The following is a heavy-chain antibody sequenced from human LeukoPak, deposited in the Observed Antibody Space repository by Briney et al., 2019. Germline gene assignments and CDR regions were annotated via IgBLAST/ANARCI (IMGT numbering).Heavy chain of an antibody. J-gene: IGHJ3*02. CDR3: ARNTSGFKLGDAFDI. D-gene: IGHD3-22*01. V-gene: IGHV3-23*01. CDR1: GFTFSSYA. CDR2: ISGSAYST. Sequence: GASLRLSCAASGFTFSSYAMTWVRQHPGEGLEWLSAISGSAYSTSYADSVKGRFTISRDNSKNTLYLQMNSLRAEDTAIYYCARNTSGFKLGDAFDIWGQGTMVTVSS.